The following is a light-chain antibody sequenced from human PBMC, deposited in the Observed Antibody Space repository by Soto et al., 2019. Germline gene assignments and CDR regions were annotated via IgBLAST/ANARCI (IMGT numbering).Light chain of an antibody. V-gene: IGLV1-40*01. CDR1: RSNIGTNT. CDR2: GNI. J-gene: IGLJ1*01. CDR3: QSYDSTLSARYV. Sequence: QSVLTQPPSVSGTPGQRVTISCSGSRSNIGTNTVNWYQQLPGTAPKLLIFGNINRPSGVPDRFSGSKSGTSASLAITGLQAEDEGDYYCQSYDSTLSARYVFGTGTKLTVL.